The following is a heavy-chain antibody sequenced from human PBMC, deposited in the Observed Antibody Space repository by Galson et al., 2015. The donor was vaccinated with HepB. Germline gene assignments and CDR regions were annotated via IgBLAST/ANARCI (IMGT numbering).Heavy chain of an antibody. CDR3: ATYYSNDY. Sequence: SLILSCAASGLTVSSNYMSWVRQAPGKGLEWVSVIHRGGSTYYADSVKGRFTISRDYSKNTLYLQMNSLRAEDTAVYYCATYYSNDYWGQGTLVTVSS. CDR2: IHRGGST. D-gene: IGHD4-11*01. V-gene: IGHV3-53*01. J-gene: IGHJ4*02. CDR1: GLTVSSNY.